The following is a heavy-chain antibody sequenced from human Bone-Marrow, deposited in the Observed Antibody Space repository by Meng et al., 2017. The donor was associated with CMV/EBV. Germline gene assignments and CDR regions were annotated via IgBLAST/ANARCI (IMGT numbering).Heavy chain of an antibody. J-gene: IGHJ4*02. D-gene: IGHD3-10*01. Sequence: CAVSGDPISSTNRWSWVRQSPGKGLEWVGEISHSGSTNYNPSLESRVTISVDKSKNQFSLKLTSVTAADTAVYFCARDLGFGGFFGYWGQGTLVTVSS. CDR3: ARDLGFGGFFGY. V-gene: IGHV4-4*01. CDR1: GDPISSTNR. CDR2: ISHSGST.